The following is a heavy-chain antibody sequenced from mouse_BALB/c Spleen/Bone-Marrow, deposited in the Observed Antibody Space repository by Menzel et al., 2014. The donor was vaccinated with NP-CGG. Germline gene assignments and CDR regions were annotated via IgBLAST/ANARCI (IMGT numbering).Heavy chain of an antibody. D-gene: IGHD1-1*01. J-gene: IGHJ2*01. CDR1: GYAFSSYW. CDR2: IYPGDGDT. CDR3: ARSGYGSNYDY. Sequence: VQRVESGAELVRPGSSVKISCKASGYAFSSYWMIWVKRRPGQGLEWIGQIYPGDGDTNYNGKFKGKATLTVDKSSSTAYMQLSSLTSEDSAVYFCARSGYGSNYDYWGQGTTLTVSS. V-gene: IGHV1-80*01.